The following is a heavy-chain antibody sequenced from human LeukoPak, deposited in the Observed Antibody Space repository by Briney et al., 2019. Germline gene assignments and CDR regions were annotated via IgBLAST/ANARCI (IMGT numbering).Heavy chain of an antibody. J-gene: IGHJ4*02. CDR3: SAPLSAGAFDY. D-gene: IGHD6-13*01. CDR2: IIAYNGNT. V-gene: IGHV1-18*01. CDR1: GYTFTSYG. Sequence: ASVKVSCKAAGYTFTSYGISWVRQAPGQGLEWMGWIIAYNGNTNYAQKLQGRVTMTTDTSTSTAYMELRSLRSDDTAVYYCSAPLSAGAFDYWGQGTLVTVSS.